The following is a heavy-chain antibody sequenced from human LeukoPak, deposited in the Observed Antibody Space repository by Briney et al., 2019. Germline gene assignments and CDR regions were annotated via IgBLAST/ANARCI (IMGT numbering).Heavy chain of an antibody. D-gene: IGHD3-22*01. CDR1: GGTFSSYA. CDR2: IIPIFGTA. Sequence: ASVKVSCKASGGTFSSYAISRVRQAPGQGLEWMGGIIPIFGTANYAQKFQGRVTITADKSTSTAYMELSSLRSEDTAVYYCFLDYYDSSGYQNWGQGTLVTVSS. CDR3: FLDYYDSSGYQN. V-gene: IGHV1-69*06. J-gene: IGHJ4*02.